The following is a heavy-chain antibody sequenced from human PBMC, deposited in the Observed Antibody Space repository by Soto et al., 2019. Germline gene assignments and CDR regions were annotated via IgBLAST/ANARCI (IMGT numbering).Heavy chain of an antibody. CDR1: GYTLTELS. CDR2: FDPEDGET. Sequence: GASVKVSCKVSGYTLTELSMHWVRQAPGKGLEWMGGFDPEDGETIYAQKFQGRVTMTEDTSTDTAYMELSSLRSGDTAVYYCARSRFVVGVTEDYYGMDVWGQGTTVTVSS. V-gene: IGHV1-24*01. D-gene: IGHD2-15*01. CDR3: ARSRFVVGVTEDYYGMDV. J-gene: IGHJ6*02.